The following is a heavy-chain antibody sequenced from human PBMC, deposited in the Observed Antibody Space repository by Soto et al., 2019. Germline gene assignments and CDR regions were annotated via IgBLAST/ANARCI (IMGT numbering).Heavy chain of an antibody. V-gene: IGHV1-2*02. CDR3: ARGGGVGVAGSAGFDM. CDR2: INPATGAA. CDR1: GYPVTAYY. Sequence: QLHLVQSGAVVKKPGASVTVSCSASGYPVTAYYMHWVRQAPGRGLEWMGGINPATGAAKYTQTWQGRVTMTRDTSTSTVFMELSGLTSADTAVFYWARGGGVGVAGSAGFDMWGQGTLVTVSS. J-gene: IGHJ3*02. D-gene: IGHD3-3*01.